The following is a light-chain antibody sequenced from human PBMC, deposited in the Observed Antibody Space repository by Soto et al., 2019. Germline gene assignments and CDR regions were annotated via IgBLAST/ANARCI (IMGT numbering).Light chain of an antibody. CDR2: EVS. CDR1: SSDVGGYNY. Sequence: QSALTQPPSASGSPGQSVTISCTGTSSDVGGYNYVSWYQQHPGQAPKLMIYEVSKRPSGVPDRFSGSKSGNTASLTVSGRHAEDEADYYCSSFSVNNNCVFCGGTQLNVL. J-gene: IGLJ2*01. CDR3: SSFSVNNNCV. V-gene: IGLV2-8*01.